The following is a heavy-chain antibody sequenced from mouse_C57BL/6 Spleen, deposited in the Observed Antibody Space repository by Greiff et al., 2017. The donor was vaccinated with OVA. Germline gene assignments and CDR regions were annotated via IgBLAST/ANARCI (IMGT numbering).Heavy chain of an antibody. CDR3: ASFITTVVATTPYAMDY. V-gene: IGHV1-50*01. CDR1: GYTFTSYW. CDR2: IDPSDSYT. Sequence: VQLQQSGAELVKPGASVKLSCKASGYTFTSYWMQWVKQRPGQGLEWIGEIDPSDSYTNYNQQFKGKATLTVDTSSSTAYMQLSSLTSEDSAVYYCASFITTVVATTPYAMDYWGQGTSVTVSS. J-gene: IGHJ4*01. D-gene: IGHD1-1*01.